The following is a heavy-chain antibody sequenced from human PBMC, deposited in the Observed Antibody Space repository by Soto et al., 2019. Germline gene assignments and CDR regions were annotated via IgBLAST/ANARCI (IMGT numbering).Heavy chain of an antibody. V-gene: IGHV3-72*01. CDR1: GFRFSDFY. Sequence: PGGSLRLSCAASGFRFSDFYMDWVRQAPGQGLEWVGRSRNKDDSYSTQYAASVEGRFTISRDDSQNSMFLQMNSLKIEDTAIYYCALNYYGLDVLGQGTTVTV. CDR3: ALNYYGLDV. CDR2: SRNKDDSYST. J-gene: IGHJ6*02.